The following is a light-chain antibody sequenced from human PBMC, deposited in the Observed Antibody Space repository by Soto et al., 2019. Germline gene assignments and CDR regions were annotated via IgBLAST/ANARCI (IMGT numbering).Light chain of an antibody. CDR1: SSNIGAGYD. J-gene: IGLJ1*01. Sequence: QSVLTQPPSVSGAPGQRVTISCTWGSSNIGAGYDVHWYQQLPGTAPKLLIYGNSNRPSRVPDRFSGSKSGTSASLAITGLQAEDEADYYCQSYDSSLSGYVFGTGTKLTVL. CDR3: QSYDSSLSGYV. CDR2: GNS. V-gene: IGLV1-40*01.